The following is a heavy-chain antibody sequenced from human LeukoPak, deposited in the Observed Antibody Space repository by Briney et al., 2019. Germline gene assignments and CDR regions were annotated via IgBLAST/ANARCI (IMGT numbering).Heavy chain of an antibody. J-gene: IGHJ2*01. CDR3: ARGGYYYDSSGYWPWYFDL. CDR1: GGTFSSYA. D-gene: IGHD3-22*01. V-gene: IGHV1-69*05. Sequence: SVKVSCKASGGTFSSYAISWVRQAPGQGLEWLGRIIPIFGTANYAQKFQGRVTITTGESTSTGYMELSSLRSEDTGVYYCARGGYYYDSSGYWPWYFDLWGRGTLVTVSS. CDR2: IIPIFGTA.